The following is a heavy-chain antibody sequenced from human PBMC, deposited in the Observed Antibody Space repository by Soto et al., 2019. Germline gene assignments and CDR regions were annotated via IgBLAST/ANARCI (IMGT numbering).Heavy chain of an antibody. J-gene: IGHJ6*02. V-gene: IGHV1-69*01. Sequence: QVQLVQSGAEVKKPGSSVKVSCKASGGTFSSYAISWVRQAPGQGLEWMGGIIPIFGTANYAQKFQGRVTITADESTSTAYMELSSLRSEDTAVYYCARPQVGATNFYYYGMDVWGQGTTVTVSS. D-gene: IGHD1-26*01. CDR2: IIPIFGTA. CDR3: ARPQVGATNFYYYGMDV. CDR1: GGTFSSYA.